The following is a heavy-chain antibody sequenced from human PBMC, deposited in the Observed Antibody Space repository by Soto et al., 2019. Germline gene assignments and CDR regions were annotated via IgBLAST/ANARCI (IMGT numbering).Heavy chain of an antibody. CDR3: ARDTGNGGNDGPYYFDY. V-gene: IGHV1-69*13. CDR1: GGTFSSYA. J-gene: IGHJ4*02. Sequence: SVKVSCKASGGTFSSYAISWVRQAPGQGLEWMGGIIPIFGTANYAQKFQGRVTITADESTSTAYMELSSLRSEDTAVYYCARDTGNGGNDGPYYFDYWGQGTLVTVSS. CDR2: IIPIFGTA. D-gene: IGHD1-1*01.